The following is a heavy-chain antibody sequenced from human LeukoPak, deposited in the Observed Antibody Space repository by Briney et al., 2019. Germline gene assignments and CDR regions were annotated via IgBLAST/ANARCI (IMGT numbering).Heavy chain of an antibody. CDR1: GGSFSGYY. CDR3: ARRGVRYFDWLSKPFDY. D-gene: IGHD3-9*01. Sequence: SETLSLTCAVYGGSFSGYYWSWIRQPPGKGLEWIGEINHSGSTNYNPSLKNRVTISVDTSKNQFSLKLSSVTAADTAVYYCARRGVRYFDWLSKPFDYWGQGTLVTVSS. J-gene: IGHJ4*02. CDR2: INHSGST. V-gene: IGHV4-34*01.